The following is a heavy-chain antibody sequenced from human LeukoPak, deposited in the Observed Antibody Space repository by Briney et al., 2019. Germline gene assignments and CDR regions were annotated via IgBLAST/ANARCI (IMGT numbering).Heavy chain of an antibody. CDR2: IYDSGST. J-gene: IGHJ4*02. V-gene: IGHV4-39*02. CDR3: ARDLGYCSGGSCDY. CDR1: GGSIRSSYYY. D-gene: IGHD2-15*01. Sequence: SPSETLSLTCTVSGGSIRSSYYYWGWIRQPPGKGLEWIGSIYDSGSTYYNPSLKSRVTISVDTSKNQFSLKLNSVTAADTAVYYCARDLGYCSGGSCDYWGQGTLVTVSS.